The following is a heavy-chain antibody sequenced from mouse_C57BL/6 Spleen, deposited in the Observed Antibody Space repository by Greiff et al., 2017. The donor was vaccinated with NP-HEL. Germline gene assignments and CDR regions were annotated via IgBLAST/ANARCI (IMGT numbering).Heavy chain of an antibody. D-gene: IGHD2-3*01. CDR1: GYTFTSYT. CDR2: INPSSGYT. V-gene: IGHV1-4*01. CDR3: ARDIYDGYFDY. J-gene: IGHJ2*01. Sequence: VQLQQSGADLARPGASVKMSCKASGYTFTSYTMHWVKQRPGQGLEWIGYINPSSGYTNYTQKFKDKATLTADKSSSTAYMQMSSLTSEDSAVYYCARDIYDGYFDYWGQGTTLTVSA.